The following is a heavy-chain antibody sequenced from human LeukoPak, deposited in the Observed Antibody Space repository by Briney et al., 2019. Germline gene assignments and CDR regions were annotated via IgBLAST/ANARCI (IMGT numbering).Heavy chain of an antibody. D-gene: IGHD3-22*01. J-gene: IGHJ4*02. V-gene: IGHV1-2*02. CDR3: ARLLEHYYFDASGYYDDDY. Sequence: ASVKVSCKASGYTFTGFYMHWVRQAPGQGLEWMGWIDPNIGTTKYSQKFQGRDTMTRDTSISEVYMELSRLRSDDTAVYYCARLLEHYYFDASGYYDDDYWGQGTPIIVSS. CDR1: GYTFTGFY. CDR2: IDPNIGTT.